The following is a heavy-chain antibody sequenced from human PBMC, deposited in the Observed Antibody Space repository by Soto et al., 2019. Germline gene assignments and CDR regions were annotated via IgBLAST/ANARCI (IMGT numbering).Heavy chain of an antibody. J-gene: IGHJ5*02. V-gene: IGHV4-59*01. CDR1: GGSISSYY. CDR3: ARERLAVAGKGGWFDP. D-gene: IGHD6-19*01. Sequence: SETLSLTCTVSGGSISSYYWSWIREPPGKGLEWIGYIYYSGITNYSPSLKSRVTISVDTSKNQFSLKLSSVTAADTAVYYCARERLAVAGKGGWFDPWGQETLVTVS. CDR2: IYYSGIT.